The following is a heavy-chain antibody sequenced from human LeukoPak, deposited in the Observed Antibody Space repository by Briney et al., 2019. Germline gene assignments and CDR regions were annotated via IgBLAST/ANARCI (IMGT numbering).Heavy chain of an antibody. CDR1: GFGFSRYA. V-gene: IGHV3-23*01. Sequence: GGSLRLSCAASGFGFSRYAMPWVRQAPGKGLEWVSLITESGHSTYYTKSVKGRFTISRDNSKNTLYLQMNRLGVEDTALYFCAKGFACAEDRCYGLDSWGQGILVIVSS. CDR3: AKGFACAEDRCYGLDS. CDR2: ITESGHST. D-gene: IGHD4/OR15-4a*01. J-gene: IGHJ4*02.